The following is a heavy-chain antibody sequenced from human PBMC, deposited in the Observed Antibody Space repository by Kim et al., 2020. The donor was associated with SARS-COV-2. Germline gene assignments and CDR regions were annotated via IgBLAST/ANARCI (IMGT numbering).Heavy chain of an antibody. V-gene: IGHV1-69*01. J-gene: IGHJ4*02. Sequence: AQKFQGRVTITADESTSTAYMELSSLRSEDTAVYYCARESGVGATSYFDYWGQGTLVTVSS. CDR3: ARESGVGATSYFDY. D-gene: IGHD1-26*01.